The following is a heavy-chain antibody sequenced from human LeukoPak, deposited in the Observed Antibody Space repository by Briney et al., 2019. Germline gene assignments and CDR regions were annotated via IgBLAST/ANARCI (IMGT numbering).Heavy chain of an antibody. J-gene: IGHJ3*02. CDR2: INHSGST. Sequence: SETLSLTCAVYGGSFSGYYWSWIRQPPGKGLEWIGEINHSGSTNYNTSLKSRVTISVDTSKNHFSLKLSSVTAADTAVYCCAGEHLGVVVAARYAYDIWGQGTMVTVSS. CDR1: GGSFSGYY. D-gene: IGHD2-15*01. CDR3: AGEHLGVVVAARYAYDI. V-gene: IGHV4-34*01.